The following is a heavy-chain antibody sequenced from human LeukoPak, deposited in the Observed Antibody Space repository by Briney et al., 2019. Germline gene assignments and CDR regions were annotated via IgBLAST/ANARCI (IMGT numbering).Heavy chain of an antibody. CDR3: AKGIFGVIHNGIDV. J-gene: IGHJ6*02. V-gene: IGHV3-23*01. CDR1: GFTFPTYS. D-gene: IGHD3-3*01. CDR2: INAAGDDM. Sequence: HPGGSLRLSCVASGFTFPTYSMAWVRQAPGKGLDWVPSINAAGDDMYYADSVKGRFSISRDNLKNTLYLQMYSLRAEDRAIYYCAKGIFGVIHNGIDVWGQGTAVTVSS.